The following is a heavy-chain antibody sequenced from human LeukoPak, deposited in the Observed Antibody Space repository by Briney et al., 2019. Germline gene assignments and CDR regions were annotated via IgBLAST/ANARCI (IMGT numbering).Heavy chain of an antibody. Sequence: SVKVSCKASGGTFSSYAISWVRQAPGQGLEWMGGIIPIFGTANYAQKFPGRVTITADESTSTAYMELSSLRSEDTAVYYCASPPIVVVPAATYDAFDIRGQGTMVTVSS. D-gene: IGHD2-2*01. CDR2: IIPIFGTA. V-gene: IGHV1-69*13. CDR3: ASPPIVVVPAATYDAFDI. J-gene: IGHJ3*02. CDR1: GGTFSSYA.